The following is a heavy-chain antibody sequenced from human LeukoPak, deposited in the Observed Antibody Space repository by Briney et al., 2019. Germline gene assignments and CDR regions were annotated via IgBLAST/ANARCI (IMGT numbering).Heavy chain of an antibody. CDR2: ISWNSGSI. Sequence: GGSLRLSCAASGFTFDDYAMHWVRQAPGKGLEWVPGISWNSGSIGYADSVKGRFTISRDNAKNSLYLQMNSLRAEDTALYYCAKADSGAFDYWGQGTLVTVSS. CDR1: GFTFDDYA. J-gene: IGHJ4*02. CDR3: AKADSGAFDY. D-gene: IGHD1-26*01. V-gene: IGHV3-9*01.